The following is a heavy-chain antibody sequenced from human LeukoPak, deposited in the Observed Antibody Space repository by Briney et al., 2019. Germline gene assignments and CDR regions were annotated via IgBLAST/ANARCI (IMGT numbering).Heavy chain of an antibody. CDR2: ISYDGSNK. CDR3: AREGIQLWFGGVGDWFDP. D-gene: IGHD5-18*01. V-gene: IGHV3-30-3*01. J-gene: IGHJ5*02. Sequence: GGSLRLSCAASGFTLSSYAMHWVRQAPGKGLEWVAIISYDGSNKYYADSVKGRFTISRDNSKNTLYLQMNSLRAEDTAVYYCAREGIQLWFGGVGDWFDPWGQGTLVTVSS. CDR1: GFTLSSYA.